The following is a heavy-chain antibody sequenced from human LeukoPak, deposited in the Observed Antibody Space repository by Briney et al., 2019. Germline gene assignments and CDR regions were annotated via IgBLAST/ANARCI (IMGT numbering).Heavy chain of an antibody. D-gene: IGHD6-13*01. CDR2: INPNSGGT. Sequence: ASVKVSCKASGYTFTGYYMHWVRQAPGQGLEWMGWINPNSGGTNYAQKFQGRVTMTRDTSISTAYMELSRLRSDDTAVYYCARISSSLPRGSPIDYWGQGNLVTVSS. J-gene: IGHJ4*02. V-gene: IGHV1-2*02. CDR1: GYTFTGYY. CDR3: ARISSSLPRGSPIDY.